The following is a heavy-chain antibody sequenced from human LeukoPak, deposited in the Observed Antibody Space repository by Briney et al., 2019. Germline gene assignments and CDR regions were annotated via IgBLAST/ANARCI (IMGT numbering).Heavy chain of an antibody. D-gene: IGHD3-9*01. J-gene: IGHJ4*02. Sequence: SGTLSLTCTVSGGSISSYFWSWIRQPPGKGLEWIGYISYTGSTNYNPSLKSRVTISVDTSKNQFSLKLSSVTAADTAVYYCARGSPYYDILTGYSLNYFDYWGQGTLVTVSS. CDR2: ISYTGST. V-gene: IGHV4-59*01. CDR3: ARGSPYYDILTGYSLNYFDY. CDR1: GGSISSYF.